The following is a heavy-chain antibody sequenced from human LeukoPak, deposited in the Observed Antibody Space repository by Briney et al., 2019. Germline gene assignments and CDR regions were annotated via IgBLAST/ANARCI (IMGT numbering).Heavy chain of an antibody. CDR1: GFTFSNYD. CDR2: IGTAGDP. D-gene: IGHD1-26*01. J-gene: IGHJ6*02. CDR3: ARGSAIVGATGYYNGMDV. V-gene: IGHV3-13*05. Sequence: PGGSLRLSCAASGFTFSNYDIHCVRQATGKGLEWVSDIGTAGDPYYTGSVKGRFTISRENAKNSLYLQMNSLRAGDTAVYYCARGSAIVGATGYYNGMDVWGQGTTVTVSS.